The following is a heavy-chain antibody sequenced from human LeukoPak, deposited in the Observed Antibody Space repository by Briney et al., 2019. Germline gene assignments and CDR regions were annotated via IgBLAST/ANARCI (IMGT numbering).Heavy chain of an antibody. CDR2: IYHSGST. CDR1: GYSISSGHY. D-gene: IGHD5-18*01. CDR3: ARLKPDGYSDDY. V-gene: IGHV4-38-2*01. Sequence: SETLSLTCAVSGYSISSGHYWGWIRQPPGKGLEWIGSIYHSGSTYYNPSFKSRVTISVDTSKNQFSLKLSSVTAADTAVYYCARLKPDGYSDDYWGQGTLVTVSS. J-gene: IGHJ4*02.